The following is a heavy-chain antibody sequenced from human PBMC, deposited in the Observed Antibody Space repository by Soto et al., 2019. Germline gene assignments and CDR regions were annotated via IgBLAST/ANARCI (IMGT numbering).Heavy chain of an antibody. J-gene: IGHJ6*02. V-gene: IGHV1-2*02. Sequence: ASVKVSCKASGYTFTGYYMHWVRQAPGQGLEWMGWINPNSGGTNYAQKFQGRVTMTRDTSISTAHMELSRLRSDDTAVYYCARAVVVPAAEYYYYGMDVWGQGTTVTVSS. CDR3: ARAVVVPAAEYYYYGMDV. CDR1: GYTFTGYY. D-gene: IGHD2-2*01. CDR2: INPNSGGT.